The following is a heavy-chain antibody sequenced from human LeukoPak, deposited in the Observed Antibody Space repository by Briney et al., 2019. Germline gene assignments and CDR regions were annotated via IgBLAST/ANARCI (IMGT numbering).Heavy chain of an antibody. CDR2: IRYDGSNK. CDR3: AKDPPKRSTHDAFDI. CDR1: GFAFSSYG. V-gene: IGHV3-30*02. J-gene: IGHJ3*02. Sequence: GGSLRLSCAASGFAFSSYGMHWVRQAPGKGLEWVAFIRYDGSNKYYADSVKGRFTISRDNSKNTLYLQMNSLRAEDTAVYYCAKDPPKRSTHDAFDIWGQGTMVTVSS.